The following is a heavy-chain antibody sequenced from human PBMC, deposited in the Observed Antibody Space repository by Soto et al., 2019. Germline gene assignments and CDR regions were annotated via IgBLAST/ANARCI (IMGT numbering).Heavy chain of an antibody. V-gene: IGHV4-31*01. CDR3: ASITYPTGYYYYYMDV. J-gene: IGHJ6*03. Sequence: QVQLQESGPGLVKPSQTLSLTCTVSGGSISSGGYYWSWIRQHPGKGLEWIGYIYYSGSTYYNPSLKSLVTISVDTCKNHFSLKLSSVTAAATAVDYCASITYPTGYYYYYMDVWGKGTTVTFSS. CDR1: GGSISSGGYY. CDR2: IYYSGST. D-gene: IGHD1-20*01.